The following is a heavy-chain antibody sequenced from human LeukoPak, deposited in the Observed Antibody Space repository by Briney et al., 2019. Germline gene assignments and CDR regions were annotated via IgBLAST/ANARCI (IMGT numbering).Heavy chain of an antibody. V-gene: IGHV3-30*18. D-gene: IGHD3-10*01. J-gene: IGHJ4*02. Sequence: SGGTLRLSCAASGFTFSSYGMHWLPQAPGKGLEWVAVISNDGIKKYYADSVKGRFTIARDNSKNTLYLQMNSLRVEDTAVYYCAKDVGYYGLVSYYSDWGQGTLVTVSS. CDR3: AKDVGYYGLVSYYSD. CDR1: GFTFSSYG. CDR2: ISNDGIKK.